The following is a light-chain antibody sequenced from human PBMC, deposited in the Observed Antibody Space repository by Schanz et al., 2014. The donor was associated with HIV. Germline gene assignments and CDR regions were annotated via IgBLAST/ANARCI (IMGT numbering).Light chain of an antibody. CDR1: QRITTF. CDR3: QQSYTAVT. CDR2: AAS. Sequence: DIQLTQSPSSLSASVGDRVTISCRASQRITTFLNWYQQHPGKAPKLLIYAASTLQSGVPSRFSGSGSGTEFTLTISNLQPEDFATYYCQQSYTAVTFGQGTKLEV. V-gene: IGKV1-39*01. J-gene: IGKJ2*01.